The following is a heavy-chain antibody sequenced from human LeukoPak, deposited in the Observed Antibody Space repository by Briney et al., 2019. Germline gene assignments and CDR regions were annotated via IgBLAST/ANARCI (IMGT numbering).Heavy chain of an antibody. V-gene: IGHV3-53*04. D-gene: IGHD3-10*01. CDR1: GFTVSSNY. CDR2: IYSGGST. CDR3: AREFVVRGGYGMDV. J-gene: IGHJ6*02. Sequence: GGSLRLSCAASGFTVSSNYMSWVRQAPGKGLEWVSVIYSGGSTYYADSVKGRFTISRHNSKNTLYLQMNSLRAEDTAVYYCAREFVVRGGYGMDVWGQGTTVTVSS.